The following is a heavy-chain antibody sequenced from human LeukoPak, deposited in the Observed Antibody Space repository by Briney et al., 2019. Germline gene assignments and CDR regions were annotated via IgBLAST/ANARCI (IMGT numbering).Heavy chain of an antibody. D-gene: IGHD3-16*01. V-gene: IGHV3-30*03. CDR3: ASSYDYVWGSSYYFDY. CDR2: ISYDGSNK. CDR1: GFTFSSYG. J-gene: IGHJ4*02. Sequence: PGGSLRLSCAASGFTFSSYGMHWVRQAPGKGLEWVAVISYDGSNKYYADSVKGRFTISRDNSKNTLYLQMNSLRAEDTAVYYCASSYDYVWGSSYYFDYWGQGTLVTVSS.